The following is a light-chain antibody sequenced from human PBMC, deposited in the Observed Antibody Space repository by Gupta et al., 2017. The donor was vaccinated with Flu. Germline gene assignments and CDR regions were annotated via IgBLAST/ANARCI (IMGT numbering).Light chain of an antibody. V-gene: IGKV3-20*01. CDR3: QQYGSSPLT. Sequence: GTLSLSPGERATLSCRASQSVSSSYLAWYQQKPGQAPRLLIYGASSRATGIPDRFSGSGSGTDYTLTISRLEPEDFAVYYCQQYGSSPLTFGGGTKVEIK. CDR1: QSVSSSY. CDR2: GAS. J-gene: IGKJ4*01.